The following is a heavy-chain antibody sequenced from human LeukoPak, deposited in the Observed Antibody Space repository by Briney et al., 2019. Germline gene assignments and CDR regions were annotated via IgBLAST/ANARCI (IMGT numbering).Heavy chain of an antibody. CDR1: GFTFSSYA. Sequence: GGSLRLSCAASGFTFSSYAMHWVRQAPGKGLEWVAVTSYDGSNKYYADSVKGRFTISRDNSKNTLYLQMNSLRAEDTAVYYCARDKIFAHDYYYCGMDVWGQGTTVTVS. CDR3: ARDKIFAHDYYYCGMDV. J-gene: IGHJ6*02. CDR2: TSYDGSNK. V-gene: IGHV3-30-3*01.